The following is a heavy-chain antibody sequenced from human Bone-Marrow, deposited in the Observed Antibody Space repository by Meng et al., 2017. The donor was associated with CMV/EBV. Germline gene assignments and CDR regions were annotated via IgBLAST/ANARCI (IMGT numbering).Heavy chain of an antibody. V-gene: IGHV1-46*01. CDR1: RNTFTSYY. J-gene: IGHJ4*02. CDR2: INPTGGNA. CDR3: ARELRDTYNFDY. Sequence: ASVKVSCKTSRNTFTSYYIHWVRQAPGQGLEWIGIINPTGGNAGYAQKFQGRVTMTRDTSATTVYMELSSLGSDDTAVYYCARELRDTYNFDYWGQGTLVTLSS. D-gene: IGHD5-24*01.